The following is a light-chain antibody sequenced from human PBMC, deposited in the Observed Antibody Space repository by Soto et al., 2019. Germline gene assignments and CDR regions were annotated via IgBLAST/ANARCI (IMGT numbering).Light chain of an antibody. CDR2: DAS. V-gene: IGLV2-14*01. CDR3: SSYTSSSTPYV. Sequence: QPVLTQPASVSGSPGQSITISCTGTSSDVGGYNYVSWYQQHPGKAPKLMIYDASNRPSGVSNRFSGSKSGNTASLTISGLQAEDEADYYCSSYTSSSTPYVFGTGTKVTVL. J-gene: IGLJ1*01. CDR1: SSDVGGYNY.